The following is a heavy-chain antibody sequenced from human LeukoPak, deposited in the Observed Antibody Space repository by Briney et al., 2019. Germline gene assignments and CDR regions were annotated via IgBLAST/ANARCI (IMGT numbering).Heavy chain of an antibody. D-gene: IGHD1-26*01. Sequence: PSETLSLTCAVYGGSFSGYYWSWIRQPPGKGLEWIGEINHSGSTNYNPSLKSRVTISVDTSKNQFSLKLSSVTAADTAVYYCARGRDRYSGSYYGRWGQGTLVTVSS. CDR2: INHSGST. CDR3: ARGRDRYSGSYYGR. J-gene: IGHJ4*02. CDR1: GGSFSGYY. V-gene: IGHV4-34*01.